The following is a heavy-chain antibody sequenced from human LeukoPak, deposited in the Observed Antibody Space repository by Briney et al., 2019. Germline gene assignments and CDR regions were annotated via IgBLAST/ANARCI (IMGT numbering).Heavy chain of an antibody. CDR1: GFTFSSYA. Sequence: GGSLRLSCAASGFTFSSYAMSWVRQAPGKGLEWVSAISGSGGSAYYADSVKGRLTISRDNSRNSLSLQMNSLRAEDTALYYCAKTGYSSGWYRIWDYWGQGTLVTVSS. V-gene: IGHV3-23*01. D-gene: IGHD6-19*01. J-gene: IGHJ4*02. CDR3: AKTGYSSGWYRIWDY. CDR2: ISGSGGSA.